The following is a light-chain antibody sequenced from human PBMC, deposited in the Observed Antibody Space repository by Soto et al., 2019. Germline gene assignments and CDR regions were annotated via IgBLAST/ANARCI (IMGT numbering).Light chain of an antibody. Sequence: DIQMTQSPSTLSASVGDRVTITCRTSQSISSWLAWYQHKPGKAPKLLIYDASNLESGVPSRFSGSGSGTEFTLTISSLQPDDFATYYCQQYNTYSYTFGQGTKVDTK. CDR3: QQYNTYSYT. V-gene: IGKV1-5*01. CDR1: QSISSW. J-gene: IGKJ2*01. CDR2: DAS.